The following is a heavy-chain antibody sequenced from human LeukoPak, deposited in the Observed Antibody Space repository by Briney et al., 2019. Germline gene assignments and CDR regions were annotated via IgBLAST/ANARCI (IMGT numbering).Heavy chain of an antibody. CDR2: MNPNSGNT. Sequence: ASVKVSCKASGYTFTSYDINWVRQATGQGLEWMGWMNPNSGNTGYAQKFQGRVTMTRNTSISTAYMELSSLRSEGTAVYYCARVRAMVRGVIITRWFDPWGQGTLVTVSS. CDR1: GYTFTSYD. V-gene: IGHV1-8*01. D-gene: IGHD3-10*01. J-gene: IGHJ5*02. CDR3: ARVRAMVRGVIITRWFDP.